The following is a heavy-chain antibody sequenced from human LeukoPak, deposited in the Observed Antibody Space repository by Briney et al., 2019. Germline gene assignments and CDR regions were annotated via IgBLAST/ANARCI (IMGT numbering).Heavy chain of an antibody. CDR3: ARFEEQWLVRGWFDP. CDR1: GVSISSYY. D-gene: IGHD6-19*01. V-gene: IGHV4-59*01. Sequence: SETLSLTCTVSGVSISSYYWSWIRQPPGKGLEWIGYIYYSESTNYNPSLKSRVTISVDTSKNQFSLKLSSATAADTAVYYCARFEEQWLVRGWFDPWGQGTLVTVSS. CDR2: IYYSEST. J-gene: IGHJ5*02.